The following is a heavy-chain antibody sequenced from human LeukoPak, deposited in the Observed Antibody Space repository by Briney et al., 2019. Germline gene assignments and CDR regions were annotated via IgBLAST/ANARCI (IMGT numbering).Heavy chain of an antibody. CDR2: INLNSGAT. J-gene: IGHJ3*01. Sequence: ASVKVSCKASGYTFIGYYMHWVRQAPGQGLEWMGWINLNSGATNYAQRFQGRVTMTRDTSISTAYMEVNRLRSDDTAVYYCARGRDPTIDAFDFWGQGTMVTVSS. D-gene: IGHD5-12*01. CDR1: GYTFIGYY. V-gene: IGHV1-2*02. CDR3: ARGRDPTIDAFDF.